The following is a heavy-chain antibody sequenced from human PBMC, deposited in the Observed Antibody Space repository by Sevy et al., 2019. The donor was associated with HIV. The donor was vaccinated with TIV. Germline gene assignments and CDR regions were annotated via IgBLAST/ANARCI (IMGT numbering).Heavy chain of an antibody. CDR2: INQDGSAK. D-gene: IGHD6-13*01. CDR3: ARDTGGIGMDV. J-gene: IGHJ6*02. CDR1: GFTFSSHW. V-gene: IGHV3-7*01. Sequence: GGSLRLSCAASGFTFSSHWMSWVRRAPVKGLEWVANINQDGSAKYYVDSVKGRFTISRDNAKNSLSLQMNSLRAEDTAVYYCARDTGGIGMDVWGQGTTVTVSS.